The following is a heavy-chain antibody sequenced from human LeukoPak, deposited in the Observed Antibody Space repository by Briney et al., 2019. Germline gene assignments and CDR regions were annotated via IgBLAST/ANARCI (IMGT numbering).Heavy chain of an antibody. V-gene: IGHV1-69*06. CDR2: IITIFHTA. Sequence: GASVTLSCKASGASFTSYAISWVRQAPGQGLEWMGGIITIFHTANYEQKLQGRVTITADKSTSTANMELSRLRSEDTAVYYCARNPWLRSYYYGMDVWGKGTTVTVSS. J-gene: IGHJ6*04. CDR1: GASFTSYA. CDR3: ARNPWLRSYYYGMDV. D-gene: IGHD5-12*01.